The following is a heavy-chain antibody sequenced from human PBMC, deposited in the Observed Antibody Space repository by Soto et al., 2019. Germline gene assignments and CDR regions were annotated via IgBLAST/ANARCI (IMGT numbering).Heavy chain of an antibody. CDR2: INSDGSST. D-gene: IGHD2-15*01. CDR1: GFTFRSYW. Sequence: GGSLRLSCAAYGFTFRSYWMHWVRQAPGKGLVWVSRINSDGSSTRYADSVKGRFTISRDNAKNTLYLQMNSLRTEDTAVYYCARGGDCSGGSCYFVYFDYWGEG. J-gene: IGHJ4*02. V-gene: IGHV3-74*01. CDR3: ARGGDCSGGSCYFVYFDY.